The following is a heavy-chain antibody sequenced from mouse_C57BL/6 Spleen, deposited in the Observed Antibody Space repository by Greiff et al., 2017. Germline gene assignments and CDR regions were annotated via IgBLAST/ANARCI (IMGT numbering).Heavy chain of an antibody. CDR3: ARLPYGYDEVWFAY. J-gene: IGHJ3*01. V-gene: IGHV1-81*01. D-gene: IGHD2-2*01. CDR2: IYPRSGNT. CDR1: GYTFTSYG. Sequence: VQLVESGAELARPGASVKLSCKASGYTFTSYGISWVKQRTGQGLEWIGEIYPRSGNTYYNEKFKGKATLTADKSSSAAYMELRSLTSEDSAVYFCARLPYGYDEVWFAYWGQGTLVTVSA.